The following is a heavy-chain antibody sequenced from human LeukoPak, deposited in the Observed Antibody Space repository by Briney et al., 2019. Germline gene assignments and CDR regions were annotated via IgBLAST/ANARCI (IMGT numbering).Heavy chain of an antibody. D-gene: IGHD6-13*01. Sequence: ASVKVSCKAFEYTFTGYHIHWIRQAPGQGLEWMGWINPNSGGTNYAQKFQGRVTMTRDTSISTAYMELSRLRSDDTAVYFCARGRVSSSTWYSTYYYYFYMDVWGKGTTVTVSS. CDR2: INPNSGGT. CDR3: ARGRVSSSTWYSTYYYYFYMDV. J-gene: IGHJ6*03. CDR1: EYTFTGYH. V-gene: IGHV1-2*02.